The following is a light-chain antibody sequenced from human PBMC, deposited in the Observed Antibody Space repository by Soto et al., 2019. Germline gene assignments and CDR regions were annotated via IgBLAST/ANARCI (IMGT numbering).Light chain of an antibody. CDR3: SSFAGSNNL. CDR1: SSDVGGYNY. CDR2: EVT. Sequence: QSALTQPPSASRSPGQSVTISCTGTSSDVGGYNYVSWYQQHPGKAPKLMIYEVTKRPSGVPDRFSGSKSGNTASLTVSGLQAEDEGDYYCSSFAGSNNLFGGGTKLTVL. V-gene: IGLV2-8*02. J-gene: IGLJ3*02.